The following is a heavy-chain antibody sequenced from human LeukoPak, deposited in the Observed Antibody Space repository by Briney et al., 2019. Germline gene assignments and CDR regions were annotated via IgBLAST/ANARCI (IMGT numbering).Heavy chain of an antibody. Sequence: SETLSLTCTVSGGSISSYYWSWIRQPPGKGLEWIGYIYYSGSTNYNPSLKSRVTISVDTSKNQFSLKLSSVTAADTAVYYCASTLAVGAIHFDYWGQGTLVTVSS. J-gene: IGHJ4*02. D-gene: IGHD1-26*01. V-gene: IGHV4-59*01. CDR2: IYYSGST. CDR3: ASTLAVGAIHFDY. CDR1: GGSISSYY.